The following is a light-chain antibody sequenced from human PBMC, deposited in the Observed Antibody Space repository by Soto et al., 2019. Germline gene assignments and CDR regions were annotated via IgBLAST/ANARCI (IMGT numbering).Light chain of an antibody. CDR1: QSISSN. J-gene: IGKJ2*01. Sequence: DIQMTQPPSSLSASLGDRVTITCRASQSISSNLNWYQQKPGKAPKLLIYAAAILRTGVPSRFSGSGSGTDFALTISNLQPEDFATYYCQQIYSTPYTFGQGTKVEIK. CDR2: AAA. CDR3: QQIYSTPYT. V-gene: IGKV1-39*01.